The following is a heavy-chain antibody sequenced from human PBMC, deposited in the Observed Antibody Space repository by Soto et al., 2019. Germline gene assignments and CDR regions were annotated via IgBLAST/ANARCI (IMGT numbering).Heavy chain of an antibody. CDR2: IYYSGST. J-gene: IGHJ4*02. V-gene: IGHV4-59*08. CDR1: GGPISSYY. D-gene: IGHD3-10*01. CDR3: ARLAGSYYGSGSSYYFDY. Sequence: SETLSLTCTVSGGPISSYYWSWIRQPPGKGLEWIGYIYYSGSTNYNPSLKSRVTISVDTSKNQFSLKLSSVTAADTAVYYCARLAGSYYGSGSSYYFDYWGQGTLVTVSS.